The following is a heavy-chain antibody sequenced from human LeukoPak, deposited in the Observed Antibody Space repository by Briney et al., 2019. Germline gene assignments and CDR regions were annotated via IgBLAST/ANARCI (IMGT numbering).Heavy chain of an antibody. CDR3: ARLVGAGYFDY. J-gene: IGHJ4*02. Sequence: SETLSLTCTVSGYSISSGYYWGWIRQPPGKGLEWIGSIYHSGSTYYNPSLKSRVTISVDTSKNQFSLKLSSVTAADTAVYYCARLVGAGYFDYWGQGTLVTVSS. CDR1: GYSISSGYY. V-gene: IGHV4-38-2*02. D-gene: IGHD2-15*01. CDR2: IYHSGST.